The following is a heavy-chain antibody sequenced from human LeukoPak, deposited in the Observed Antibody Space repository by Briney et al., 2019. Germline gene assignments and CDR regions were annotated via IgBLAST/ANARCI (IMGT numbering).Heavy chain of an antibody. D-gene: IGHD5-24*01. V-gene: IGHV4-39*01. CDR2: IYYSGNT. CDR3: MRHEEEDGYNAKPFDS. J-gene: IGHJ4*02. CDR1: GGSISNSNHY. Sequence: SETLSLTCTVSGGSISNSNHYWGWVRQPPGKGLEWLGTIYYSGNTYYSPFLKSRVTISVDTSKNQFSLRLSSVTAADTAVYFCMRHEEEDGYNAKPFDSWGQGTLVTVSS.